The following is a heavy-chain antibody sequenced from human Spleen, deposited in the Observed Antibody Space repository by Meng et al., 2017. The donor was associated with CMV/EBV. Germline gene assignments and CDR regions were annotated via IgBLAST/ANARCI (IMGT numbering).Heavy chain of an antibody. CDR2: INPSGGRT. CDR3: ARSRGPSGSWYIDY. D-gene: IGHD6-13*01. V-gene: IGHV1-46*01. CDR1: GYYFTRYF. Sequence: GYYFTRYFMHRVRQAPGQGVGRMGKINPSGGRTTYAPRFQSRVTMTRNTSTTTIYMEVSSLTAEDTALYYCARSRGPSGSWYIDYWGQGTLVTVSS. J-gene: IGHJ4*02.